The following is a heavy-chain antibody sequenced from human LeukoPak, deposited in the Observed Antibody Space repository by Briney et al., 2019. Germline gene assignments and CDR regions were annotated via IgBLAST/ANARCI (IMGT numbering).Heavy chain of an antibody. CDR2: IYYCGTT. J-gene: IGHJ6*03. V-gene: IGHV4-39*01. Sequence: SETLSLTCTVSGGSISTSSYYWGWIRQPPGKGLEWIGTIYYCGTTYYNPSLGSRVTISEDTSRKRFSRMLSSVTAADTAIYYCARQVSDYFYYYMDVWGEGTTVIVSS. CDR1: GGSISTSSYY. CDR3: ARQVSDYFYYYMDV.